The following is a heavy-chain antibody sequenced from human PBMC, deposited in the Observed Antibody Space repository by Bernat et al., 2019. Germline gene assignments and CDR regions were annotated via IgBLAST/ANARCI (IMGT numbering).Heavy chain of an antibody. D-gene: IGHD7-27*01. CDR1: GYTFTGYY. J-gene: IGHJ4*02. CDR3: ARGTGAGRELDY. Sequence: QVQLVQSGAEVKKPGASVKVSCKASGYTFTGYYLHWVRHAPGQVLEGMGWINPNSGVTNYAQHFQGSVTRTRDTSISIVYMELSRLRSDDTAGHYCARGTGAGRELDYWGQGTLVTVSS. CDR2: INPNSGVT. V-gene: IGHV1-2*04.